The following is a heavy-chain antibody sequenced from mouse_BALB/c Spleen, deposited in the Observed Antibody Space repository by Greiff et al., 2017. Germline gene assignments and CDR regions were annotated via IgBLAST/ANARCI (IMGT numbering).Heavy chain of an antibody. D-gene: IGHD1-1*01. Sequence: QVQLKESGAELAKPGASVKMSCKASGYTFTSYWMHWVKQRPGQGLEWIGYINPSTGYTEYNQKFKDKATLTADKSSSTAYMQLSSLTSEDSAVYYCARSFGSSYDAMDYWGQGTSVTVSS. CDR1: GYTFTSYW. CDR2: INPSTGYT. CDR3: ARSFGSSYDAMDY. J-gene: IGHJ4*01. V-gene: IGHV1-7*01.